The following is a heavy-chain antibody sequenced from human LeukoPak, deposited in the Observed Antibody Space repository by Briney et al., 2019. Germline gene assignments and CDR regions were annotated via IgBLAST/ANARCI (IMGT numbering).Heavy chain of an antibody. J-gene: IGHJ6*02. CDR2: ISGSGGST. V-gene: IGHV3-23*01. CDR3: ARDLVLPLWFGESYYYYGMDV. Sequence: PGGSLRLSCAASGFTFSSYAMSWVRQAPGKGLEWVSAISGSGGSTYYADSVKGRFTISRDNSKNTLYLQMNSLRAEDTAVYYCARDLVLPLWFGESYYYYGMDVWGQGTTVTVSS. D-gene: IGHD3-10*01. CDR1: GFTFSSYA.